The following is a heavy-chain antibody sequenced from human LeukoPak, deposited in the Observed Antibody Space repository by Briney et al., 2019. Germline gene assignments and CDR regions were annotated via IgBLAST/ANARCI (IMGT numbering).Heavy chain of an antibody. CDR1: GGSISSSSYY. Sequence: PSETLSLTCTVSGGSISSSSYYWGWIRQPPGKGLEWIGEINHSGSTNYNPSLKSRVTISVDTSKNQFSLKLSSVTAADTAVYYCARRVVGYCSGGSCSRTNWFDPWGQGTLVTVSS. CDR2: INHSGST. J-gene: IGHJ5*02. D-gene: IGHD2-15*01. V-gene: IGHV4-39*07. CDR3: ARRVVGYCSGGSCSRTNWFDP.